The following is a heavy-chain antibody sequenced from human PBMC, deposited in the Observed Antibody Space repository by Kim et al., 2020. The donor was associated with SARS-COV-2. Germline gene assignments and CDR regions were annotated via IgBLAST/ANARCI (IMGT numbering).Heavy chain of an antibody. CDR2: IGTAGDT. CDR3: ARSELGYCSGGSCYGAFDI. CDR1: GFTFSSYD. D-gene: IGHD2-15*01. J-gene: IGHJ3*02. V-gene: IGHV3-13*04. Sequence: GGSLRLSCAASGFTFSSYDMHWVRQATGKGLEWVSAIGTAGDTYYPGSAKVRFTISRENAKNSLYLQMNSLRAGDTAVYYCARSELGYCSGGSCYGAFDIWGRGTIVTISS.